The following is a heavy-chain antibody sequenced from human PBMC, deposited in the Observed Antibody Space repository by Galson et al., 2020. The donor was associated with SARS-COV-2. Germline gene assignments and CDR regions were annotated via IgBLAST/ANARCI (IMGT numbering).Heavy chain of an antibody. CDR2: INPNSGGT. CDR3: ARDRGGSYSDWFDP. V-gene: IGHV1-2*02. Sequence: ASVKVSCKASGYTFTDYYIHWVRQAPGQGLKWMGWINPNSGGTNYAQKFQGRVTMTRDTSISTAYMELSRLRSDDTAVYYCARDRGGSYSDWFDPWGQGTLVTVSS. J-gene: IGHJ5*02. CDR1: GYTFTDYY. D-gene: IGHD1-26*01.